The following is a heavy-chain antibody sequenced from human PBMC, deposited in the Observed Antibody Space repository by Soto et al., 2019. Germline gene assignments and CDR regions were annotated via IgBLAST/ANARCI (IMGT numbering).Heavy chain of an antibody. Sequence: PSETLSLTCTVSGGSISSYYWSWIRQPPGKGLEWIGYIYYSGSTNYNPSLKSRVTISVDTSKNQFSLKLSSVTAADTAVYYCARVLWFRELLKYNWFDPWGQGTLVTVSS. CDR3: ARVLWFRELLKYNWFDP. CDR2: IYYSGST. CDR1: GGSISSYY. V-gene: IGHV4-59*01. D-gene: IGHD3-10*01. J-gene: IGHJ5*02.